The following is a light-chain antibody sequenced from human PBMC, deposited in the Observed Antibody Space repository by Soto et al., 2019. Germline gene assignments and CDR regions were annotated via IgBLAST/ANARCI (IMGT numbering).Light chain of an antibody. Sequence: EIVLTQSPGTLSLSPGERATLSCRASQGVSSYLAWYQQKPGQAPRLLIYDASNRATGIPARFSGSGPGTDFTLTISSLEPEDFAVYYCQQRSNWPFGQGTRLEIK. CDR2: DAS. J-gene: IGKJ5*01. V-gene: IGKV3D-11*01. CDR3: QQRSNWP. CDR1: QGVSSY.